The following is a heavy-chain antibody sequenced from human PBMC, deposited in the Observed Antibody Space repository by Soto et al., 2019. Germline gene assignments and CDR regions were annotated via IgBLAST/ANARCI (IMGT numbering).Heavy chain of an antibody. J-gene: IGHJ3*02. D-gene: IGHD4-17*01. CDR3: ARSYNDYGDYVKAFDI. Sequence: GESLKISCAASGFTFSSYDMHWVRQATGKGLEWVSAIGTAGDTYYPGSVKGRFTISRENAKNSLYLQMNSLRAGDTAVYYCARSYNDYGDYVKAFDIWGQGTMVTVSS. V-gene: IGHV3-13*01. CDR2: IGTAGDT. CDR1: GFTFSSYD.